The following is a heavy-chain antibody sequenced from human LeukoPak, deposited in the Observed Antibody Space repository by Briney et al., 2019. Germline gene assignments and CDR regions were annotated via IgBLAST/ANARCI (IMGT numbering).Heavy chain of an antibody. CDR2: INPNSGGT. J-gene: IGHJ4*02. D-gene: IGHD6-19*01. Sequence: ASVKVSCKASGYTFTGYYMHWVRQAPGQGLECMGWINPNSGGTNYAQKLQGRVTMTTDTSTSTAYMELRSLRSDDTAVYYCARDGGIAVGLDYWGQGTLVTVSS. V-gene: IGHV1-2*02. CDR1: GYTFTGYY. CDR3: ARDGGIAVGLDY.